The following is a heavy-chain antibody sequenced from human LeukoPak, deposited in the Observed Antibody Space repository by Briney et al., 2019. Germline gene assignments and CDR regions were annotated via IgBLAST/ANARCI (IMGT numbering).Heavy chain of an antibody. J-gene: IGHJ5*02. CDR3: ARAPYDFWSGYPESWFDP. CDR2: IYYSGST. Sequence: SETLSLTCTVSGGSVSSGSYYWSWIRQPPGKGLEWIGYIYYSGSTNYNPSLKSRVTISVDTSKNQFSLKLSSVTAADTAVYYCARAPYDFWSGYPESWFDPWGQGTLVTVSS. D-gene: IGHD3-3*01. CDR1: GGSVSSGSYY. V-gene: IGHV4-61*01.